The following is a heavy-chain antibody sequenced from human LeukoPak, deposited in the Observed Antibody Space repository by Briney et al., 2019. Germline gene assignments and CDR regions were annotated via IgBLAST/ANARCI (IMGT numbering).Heavy chain of an antibody. D-gene: IGHD3-3*01. J-gene: IGHJ4*02. Sequence: SETLSLTCTVSGGSISSGSYYWSWIRQPAGKGLEWIGRIYTSGSTTYNSSLKSRVTISLDTSKNHFSLKLSSVTAADTAVYYCARDRAGGLRFLEWLSAFDYWGQGTLVTVSS. CDR1: GGSISSGSYY. V-gene: IGHV4-61*02. CDR2: IYTSGST. CDR3: ARDRAGGLRFLEWLSAFDY.